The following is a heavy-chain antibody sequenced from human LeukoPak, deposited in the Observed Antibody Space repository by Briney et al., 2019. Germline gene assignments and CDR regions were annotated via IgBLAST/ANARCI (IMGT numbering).Heavy chain of an antibody. D-gene: IGHD3-16*01. Sequence: GRSLRLSCAPSEFTFSSYGMHWVRQAPGKGLEWVAVIWYDGSNKYYADSVKGRFTISRDNSKNTVYLQMNSLRVEDTAVYYCARDQRPGWGEYFQHWGQGTLVTVSS. CDR2: IWYDGSNK. CDR1: EFTFSSYG. CDR3: ARDQRPGWGEYFQH. V-gene: IGHV3-33*01. J-gene: IGHJ1*01.